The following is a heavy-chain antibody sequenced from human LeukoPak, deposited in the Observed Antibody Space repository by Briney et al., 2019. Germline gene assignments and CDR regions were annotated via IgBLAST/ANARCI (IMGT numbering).Heavy chain of an antibody. CDR3: ARNLGSSHSYLFDY. V-gene: IGHV4-4*08. CDR1: GGSINGYY. Sequence: SETLSLTCTVSGGSINGYYWSWIRQPPGKGLEWIGYVYNSDYTQYNPSLKGRVSISFDTSKSQFSLRLTSVTAADTAVYFCARNLGSSHSYLFDYWGQGSLVTVSS. CDR2: VYNSDYT. D-gene: IGHD6-19*01. J-gene: IGHJ4*02.